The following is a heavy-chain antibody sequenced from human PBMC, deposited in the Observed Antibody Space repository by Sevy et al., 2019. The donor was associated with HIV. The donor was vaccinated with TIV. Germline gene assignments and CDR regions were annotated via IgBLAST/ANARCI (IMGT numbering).Heavy chain of an antibody. CDR3: AKDPHHHYCSSTSCPDAFDI. CDR1: GFTFSSYG. V-gene: IGHV3-23*01. Sequence: GGSLRLSCAASGFTFSSYGMSWVRQAPGKGLEWVSAISGSGGSTYYADSVKGRFTISRDNSKNTLYLQMNSLRAEDTAVYYCAKDPHHHYCSSTSCPDAFDIWGQGTMVTVSS. CDR2: ISGSGGST. J-gene: IGHJ3*02. D-gene: IGHD2-2*01.